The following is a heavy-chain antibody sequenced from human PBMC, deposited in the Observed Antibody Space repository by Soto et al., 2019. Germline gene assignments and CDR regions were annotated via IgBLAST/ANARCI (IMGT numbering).Heavy chain of an antibody. V-gene: IGHV3-49*04. CDR2: IRSKAYGGTT. Sequence: GGSLRLSCTASGFTFGDYAMSWVRQAPGKGLEWVGFIRSKAYGGTTEYAASVKGRFTISRDDSKSIAYLQMNSLKTEDTAVYYCTRTTGDAFDIWGQGTMVTVSS. CDR3: TRTTGDAFDI. D-gene: IGHD1-1*01. CDR1: GFTFGDYA. J-gene: IGHJ3*02.